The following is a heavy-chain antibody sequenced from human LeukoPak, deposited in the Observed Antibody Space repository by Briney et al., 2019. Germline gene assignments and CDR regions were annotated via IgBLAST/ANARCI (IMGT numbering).Heavy chain of an antibody. V-gene: IGHV3-11*04. CDR3: ARDHTGYSNLLDY. J-gene: IGHJ4*02. D-gene: IGHD6-13*01. CDR2: ISPSGTDI. Sequence: GGSLRLSCAVSGFTFTDTYMTWIRQASGKGLESLSYISPSGTDISYADSVKGRFTISRDNSKNTLYLQMSSLRAEDTAVYYCARDHTGYSNLLDYWGQGTLVTVSS. CDR1: GFTFTDTY.